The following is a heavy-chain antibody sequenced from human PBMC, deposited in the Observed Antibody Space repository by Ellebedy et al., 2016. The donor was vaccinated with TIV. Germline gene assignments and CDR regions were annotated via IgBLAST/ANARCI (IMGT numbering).Heavy chain of an antibody. CDR1: GGTFSSYA. V-gene: IGHV1-69*04. J-gene: IGHJ3*02. Sequence: ASVKVSCKASGGTFSSYAINWVRQALGQGLEWMGRIIPVLGIANNAQKFQGRVTITADKSTSTAYMELSSLRSEDTAVYYCARGAHIVVVTAILDAFDIWGQGTMVTVSS. CDR2: IIPVLGIA. CDR3: ARGAHIVVVTAILDAFDI. D-gene: IGHD2-21*02.